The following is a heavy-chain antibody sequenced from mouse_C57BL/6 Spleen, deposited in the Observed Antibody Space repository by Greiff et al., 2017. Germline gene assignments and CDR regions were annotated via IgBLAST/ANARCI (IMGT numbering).Heavy chain of an antibody. CDR1: GYTFTSYW. J-gene: IGHJ3*01. D-gene: IGHD1-1*01. Sequence: QVQLQQPGAELVKPGASVKLSCKASGYTFTSYWMHWVKQRPGQGLEWIGMIHPNSGSTNYNEKFKSKATLTVDNSSSTAYMQLSSLTSEDSAVYYCARDGSSPWFAYWGQGTLVTVSA. CDR2: IHPNSGST. CDR3: ARDGSSPWFAY. V-gene: IGHV1-64*01.